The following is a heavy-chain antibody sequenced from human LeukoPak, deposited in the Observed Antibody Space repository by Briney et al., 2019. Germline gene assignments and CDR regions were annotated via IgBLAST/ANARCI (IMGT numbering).Heavy chain of an antibody. J-gene: IGHJ4*02. V-gene: IGHV3-21*01. D-gene: IGHD3-10*01. CDR3: ARDSYRGFGELLLFDY. CDR1: GFTFSSYS. Sequence: GGSLRLPCAASGFTFSSYSMNWVRQAPGKGLEWVSSISSSSSYIYYADSVKGRCTISRDNAKNSLYLQMNSLRAEDTAVYYCARDSYRGFGELLLFDYWGQGTLVTVSS. CDR2: ISSSSSYI.